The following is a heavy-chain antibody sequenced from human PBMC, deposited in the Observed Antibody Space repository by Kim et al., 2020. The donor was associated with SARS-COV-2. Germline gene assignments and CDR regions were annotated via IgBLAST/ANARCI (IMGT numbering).Heavy chain of an antibody. J-gene: IGHJ4*02. CDR1: GFTFSSYW. V-gene: IGHV3-74*01. D-gene: IGHD2-2*01. CDR3: ARDPGVPAPDY. CDR2: IKTDGSST. Sequence: GGSLRLSCAASGFTFSSYWMHWVRQAPGKGLVWVSRIKTDGSSTTYADSVKGRFTISRDNAKNILYLYMNSLRAEDTAVYYCARDPGVPAPDYWGQGTLVTVSS.